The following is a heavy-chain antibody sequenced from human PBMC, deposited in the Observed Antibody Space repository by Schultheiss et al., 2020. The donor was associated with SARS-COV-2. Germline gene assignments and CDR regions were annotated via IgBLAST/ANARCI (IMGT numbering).Heavy chain of an antibody. CDR1: GGSFSGYY. V-gene: IGHV4-59*12. CDR3: ARGKDYDFDY. J-gene: IGHJ4*02. D-gene: IGHD4-17*01. Sequence: SETLSLTCAVYGGSFSGYYWSWIRQPPGKGLEWIGYIYYSGSTNYNPSLKSRVTISVDTSKNQFSLKLSSVTAADTAVYYCARGKDYDFDYWGQGTLVTVSS. CDR2: IYYSGST.